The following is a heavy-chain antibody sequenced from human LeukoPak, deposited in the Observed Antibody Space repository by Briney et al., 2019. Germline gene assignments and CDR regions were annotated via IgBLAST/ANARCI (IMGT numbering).Heavy chain of an antibody. CDR3: ARQQRDFWSGYHPHAFDI. Sequence: SETLSLTCAVSGYSISSGYYWGWIRQPPGKGLEWIGSIYHSGSTYYNLSLKSRVTISVDTSKNQFSLKLSSVTAADTAVYYCARQQRDFWSGYHPHAFDIWGQGTMVTVSS. D-gene: IGHD3-3*01. CDR2: IYHSGST. V-gene: IGHV4-38-2*01. J-gene: IGHJ3*02. CDR1: GYSISSGYY.